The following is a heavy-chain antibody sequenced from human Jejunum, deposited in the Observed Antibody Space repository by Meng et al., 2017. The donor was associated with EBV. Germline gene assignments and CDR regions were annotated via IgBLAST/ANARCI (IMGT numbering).Heavy chain of an antibody. CDR3: ARSYYYESSGYYAGDFDY. CDR1: GYTFTGYA. D-gene: IGHD3-22*01. J-gene: IGHJ4*02. Sequence: QVQLVQSGSELKKPXXXXKVXXKXXGYTFTGYAMNWVRQAPGQGLEWMGWINTNTGNPTYAQGFRGPFVFSLDTSVNTAYLQISSVKAEDTAVYYCARSYYYESSGYYAGDFDYWGQGTLVTVSS. CDR2: INTNTGNP. V-gene: IGHV7-4-1*02.